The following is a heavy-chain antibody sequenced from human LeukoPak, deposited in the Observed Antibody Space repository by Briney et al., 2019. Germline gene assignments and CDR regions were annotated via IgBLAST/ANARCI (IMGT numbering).Heavy chain of an antibody. CDR1: GFTFSSYA. Sequence: GGSLRLSCAASGFTFSSYAMHWVRQAPGKGLEGVAVISYDGSNKYYADSVKGRFTISRDNSKNTLYLQMNSLRAEDTAVYYCARDNPATGDDFDYWGQGTLVTVSS. D-gene: IGHD1-1*01. V-gene: IGHV3-30-3*01. J-gene: IGHJ4*02. CDR3: ARDNPATGDDFDY. CDR2: ISYDGSNK.